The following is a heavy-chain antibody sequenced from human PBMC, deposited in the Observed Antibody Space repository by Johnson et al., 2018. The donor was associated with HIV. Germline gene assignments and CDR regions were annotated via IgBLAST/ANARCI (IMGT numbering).Heavy chain of an antibody. J-gene: IGHJ3*02. D-gene: IGHD6-6*01. CDR2: ISSSGSTI. V-gene: IGHV3-11*04. Sequence: QVQLVESGGGLVQPGGSLRLSCAASGFTVSSNYMSWVRQAPGKGLEWVSYISSSGSTIYSADSVKGRFTISRDNAKNSLYRQMNSLRAEDTAVYYCARPDSSSARAHDAFDIWGQGTMVTVSS. CDR3: ARPDSSSARAHDAFDI. CDR1: GFTVSSNY.